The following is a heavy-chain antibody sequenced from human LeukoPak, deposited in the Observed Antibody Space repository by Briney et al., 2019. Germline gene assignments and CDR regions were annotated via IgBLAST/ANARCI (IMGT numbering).Heavy chain of an antibody. CDR3: ARVRGGLRLGGLSSPH. CDR1: GYTFTGYY. Sequence: GASVKVSCKASGYTFTGYYMHWVRQAPGQGLEWMGWINPNSGGTNYAQKFQGRVTMTRDTSISTAYMELSRLRSDDTAVYYCARVRGGLRLGGLSSPHWGQGTLVTVSS. V-gene: IGHV1-2*02. CDR2: INPNSGGT. D-gene: IGHD3-16*02. J-gene: IGHJ4*02.